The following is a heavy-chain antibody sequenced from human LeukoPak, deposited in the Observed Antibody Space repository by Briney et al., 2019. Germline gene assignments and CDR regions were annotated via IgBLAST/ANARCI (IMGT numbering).Heavy chain of an antibody. Sequence: SETLSLTCTVSGGSISSYYWSWIRQPAGKGLEWIGRIYTSGSTNYNPSLKSRVTMSVDTSKNQFSLKLSSVTAADTAVYYCARDGGSIVATIKGFDPWGQGTLVTVSS. CDR3: ARDGGSIVATIKGFDP. J-gene: IGHJ5*02. V-gene: IGHV4-4*07. D-gene: IGHD5-12*01. CDR1: GGSISSYY. CDR2: IYTSGST.